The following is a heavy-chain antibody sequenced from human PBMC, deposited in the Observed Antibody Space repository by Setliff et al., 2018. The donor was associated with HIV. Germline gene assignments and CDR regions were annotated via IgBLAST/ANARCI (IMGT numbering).Heavy chain of an antibody. CDR2: INPSGGST. CDR1: GYTFTRYF. CDR3: ATGGIPAFFDY. Sequence: ASVKVSCKASGYTFTRYFMHCVRQAPGQGLEWLGMINPSGGSTWYAQKFQGRVTITADTSTDTAYMELSSLRSEDTAVYYCATGGIPAFFDYWGQGTLVTVSS. V-gene: IGHV1-46*01. D-gene: IGHD2-15*01. J-gene: IGHJ4*02.